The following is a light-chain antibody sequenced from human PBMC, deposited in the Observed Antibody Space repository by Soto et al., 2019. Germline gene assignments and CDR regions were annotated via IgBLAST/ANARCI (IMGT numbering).Light chain of an antibody. CDR1: SSDVGSCNC. CDR2: EVN. CDR3: CSSIASPNGV. Sequence: QSALTQPASVSGSPGQSITISCTGTSSDVGSCNCVSWYQQHPGKAPTLMIYEVNKRPSGVSNRFSGSKSGNTASLTISGLQAEDEADDYCCSSIASPNGVFGGGTKLTVL. V-gene: IGLV2-23*02. J-gene: IGLJ3*02.